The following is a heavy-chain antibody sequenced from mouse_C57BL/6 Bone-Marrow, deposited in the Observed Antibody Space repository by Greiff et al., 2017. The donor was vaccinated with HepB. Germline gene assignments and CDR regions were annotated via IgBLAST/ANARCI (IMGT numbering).Heavy chain of an antibody. D-gene: IGHD1-1*01. Sequence: VQLQQSGTVLARPGASVKMSCKTSGYTFTSYWMHWVKQRPGQGLEWIGAIYPGNSDTSYNQKFKGKAKLTAVTSASTAYMELSSLTNEDSAVYYCTIITTVVAPYAMDYWGQGTSVTVSS. CDR1: GYTFTSYW. J-gene: IGHJ4*01. V-gene: IGHV1-5*01. CDR2: IYPGNSDT. CDR3: TIITTVVAPYAMDY.